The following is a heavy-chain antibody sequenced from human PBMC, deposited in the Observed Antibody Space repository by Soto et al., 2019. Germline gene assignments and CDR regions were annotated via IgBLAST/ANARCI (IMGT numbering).Heavy chain of an antibody. Sequence: QLQLQESGPGLVKPSETLSLTCIVSGGSITRNNHYWGWIRQSPGKGLEWIGSILYSGSTNYNPSLKSRVTLSVETSKNQFSLKMSSVTAAYTALYYCVRLGSSGWYQGSYFDYWGQGTLVTVSS. CDR3: VRLGSSGWYQGSYFDY. CDR2: ILYSGST. J-gene: IGHJ4*02. D-gene: IGHD6-19*01. V-gene: IGHV4-39*01. CDR1: GGSITRNNHY.